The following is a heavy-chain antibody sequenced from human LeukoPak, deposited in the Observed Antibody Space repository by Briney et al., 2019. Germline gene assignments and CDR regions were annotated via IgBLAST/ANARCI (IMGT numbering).Heavy chain of an antibody. V-gene: IGHV3-30-3*01. CDR3: ARDSRSSNRYCSGGSCYSAGDY. J-gene: IGHJ4*02. CDR1: GFTFSSYA. D-gene: IGHD2-15*01. CDR2: ISHDGSNK. Sequence: GGSLRLSCAASGFTFSSYAMHWVRQAPGKGLEWVAVISHDGSNKYYADSVKGRFTISRDNSKNTLYLQMNSLRAEDTAVYYCARDSRSSNRYCSGGSCYSAGDYWGQGTLVTVSS.